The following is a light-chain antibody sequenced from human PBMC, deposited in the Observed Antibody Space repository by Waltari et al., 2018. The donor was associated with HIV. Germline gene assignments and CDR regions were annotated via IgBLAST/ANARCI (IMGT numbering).Light chain of an antibody. CDR3: SSYTSSITRYV. CDR1: SSDVGGYNS. Sequence: QSALTQPASVSGSPGQSITISCIGTSSDVGGYNSVSWYQQHPGKAPKLMIYDVSNRPSGVSNRFSGSKSGNTASLTISGLQAEDEADYYCSSYTSSITRYVFGTGTKVTVL. V-gene: IGLV2-14*03. J-gene: IGLJ1*01. CDR2: DVS.